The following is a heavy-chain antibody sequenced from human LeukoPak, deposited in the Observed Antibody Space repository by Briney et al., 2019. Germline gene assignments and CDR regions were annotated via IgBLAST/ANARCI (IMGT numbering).Heavy chain of an antibody. V-gene: IGHV4-39*07. CDR1: GGSISSSSYY. J-gene: IGHJ3*02. CDR3: ARVRGPTGAFDI. D-gene: IGHD3-10*01. CDR2: IYYSGST. Sequence: SETLSLTCTVAGGSISSSSYYWGWIRQPPGKGLEWIGRIYYSGSTCYNPSVKSPVTIAVDTSKHQFSLKLSSVTAADPAVYYCARVRGPTGAFDIWGQGTMVTVSS.